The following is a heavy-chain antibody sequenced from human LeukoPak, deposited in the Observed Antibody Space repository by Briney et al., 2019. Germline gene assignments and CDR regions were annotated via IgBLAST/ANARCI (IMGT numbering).Heavy chain of an antibody. CDR3: ARGAIRGYSCGYYTGVYYFDY. J-gene: IGHJ4*02. CDR2: IYTSGST. V-gene: IGHV4-61*02. CDR1: GDSISSGDYY. Sequence: SETLSLTCTVSGDSISSGDYYWSWIRQPAGKGLEWIGRIYTSGSTNYNHSLKSRVTISVDTSKNQFSLKLSSVTAADTAVYYCARGAIRGYSCGYYTGVYYFDYWGQGTLVTVSS. D-gene: IGHD5-18*01.